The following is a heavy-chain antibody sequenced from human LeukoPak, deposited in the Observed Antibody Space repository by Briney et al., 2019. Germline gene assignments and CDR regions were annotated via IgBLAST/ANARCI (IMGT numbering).Heavy chain of an antibody. Sequence: SETLSLTCTVSGGSISTYYWTWIRQPPGKGLEWIGYIYYSETNDYNPSLKGRVTISVDTSKSQFSLNLSSVTAADTAVYYCAREASSYFDYWGQGTLVTVSS. V-gene: IGHV4-59*01. CDR2: IYYSETN. J-gene: IGHJ4*02. CDR3: AREASSYFDY. CDR1: GGSISTYY. D-gene: IGHD6-13*01.